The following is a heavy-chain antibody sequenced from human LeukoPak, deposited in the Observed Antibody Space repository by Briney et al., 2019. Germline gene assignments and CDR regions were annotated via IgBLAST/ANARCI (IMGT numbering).Heavy chain of an antibody. D-gene: IGHD3-10*01. Sequence: PGGSLRLSCAASGFTFSSYGMHWVRQAPGKGLEWVAFIRYDGSNKYYADSVKGRFTISRDNSKNTLYLQMNSLRAEDTAVYYCASGGSGSYRYYYYYMDVWGKGTTVTVSS. CDR3: ASGGSGSYRYYYYYMDV. CDR2: IRYDGSNK. CDR1: GFTFSSYG. V-gene: IGHV3-30*02. J-gene: IGHJ6*03.